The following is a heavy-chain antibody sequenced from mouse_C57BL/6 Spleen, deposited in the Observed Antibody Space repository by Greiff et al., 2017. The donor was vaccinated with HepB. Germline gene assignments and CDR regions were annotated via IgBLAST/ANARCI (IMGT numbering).Heavy chain of an antibody. Sequence: DVQLQESGPGLVKPSQSLSLTCSVTGYSITSGYYWNWIRQFPGNKLEWMGYISYDGSNNYNPSLKNRISITRDTSKNQFFLKLNSVTTEDTATYYCASAYYYGSSYEDYWGQGTTLTVSS. J-gene: IGHJ2*01. CDR2: ISYDGSN. V-gene: IGHV3-6*01. CDR1: GYSITSGYY. CDR3: ASAYYYGSSYEDY. D-gene: IGHD1-1*01.